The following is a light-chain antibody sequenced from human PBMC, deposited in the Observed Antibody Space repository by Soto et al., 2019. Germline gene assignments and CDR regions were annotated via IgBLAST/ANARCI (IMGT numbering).Light chain of an antibody. J-gene: IGLJ3*02. CDR2: DVS. V-gene: IGLV2-11*01. CDR1: SSDVGDYNY. CDR3: CSYAGNYYGV. Sequence: QSVLTQPRSVSGSPGQSVTISCTGTSSDVGDYNYVSWYQQHPGKAPKLMIYDVSQRPSGVPDRFSGSKSGNTASLTISGLQAEDEAHYYCCSYAGNYYGVFGGGTKLTVL.